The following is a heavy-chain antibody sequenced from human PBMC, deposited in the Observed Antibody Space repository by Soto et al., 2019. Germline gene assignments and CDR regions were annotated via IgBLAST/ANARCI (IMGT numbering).Heavy chain of an antibody. CDR2: IYYSGST. Sequence: SETLSLTCTVSGGSISSSSYYWGWIRQPPGKGLEWIGSIYYSGSTYYNPSLKSRVTISVDTSKNQFSLKLSSVTAADTAVYYCARGQYSSWGIFDYWGQGTLVTVSS. D-gene: IGHD6-19*01. CDR1: GGSISSSSYY. J-gene: IGHJ4*02. CDR3: ARGQYSSWGIFDY. V-gene: IGHV4-39*01.